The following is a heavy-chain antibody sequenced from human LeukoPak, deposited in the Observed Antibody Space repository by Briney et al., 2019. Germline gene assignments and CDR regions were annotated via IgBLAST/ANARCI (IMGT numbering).Heavy chain of an antibody. CDR2: IYYSGST. J-gene: IGHJ4*02. CDR1: GGSISSSSYY. CDR3: ARSLEGDYFDY. D-gene: IGHD3-3*01. V-gene: IGHV4-39*07. Sequence: PSETLSLTCTVSGGSISSSSYYWGWIRQPPGKGLEWIGSIYYSGSTYYNPSLKSRVTISVDTSKNQFSLKLSSVTAADTAVYYCARSLEGDYFDYWGQGTLVTVSS.